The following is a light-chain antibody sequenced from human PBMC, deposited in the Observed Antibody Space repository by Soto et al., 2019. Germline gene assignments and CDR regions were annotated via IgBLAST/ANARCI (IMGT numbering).Light chain of an antibody. V-gene: IGKV1-39*01. CDR3: QQSYSTLFT. CDR2: AAS. J-gene: IGKJ3*01. CDR1: QSISTY. Sequence: DIQMTQSPSSLSASVGDRITITCRASQSISTYLNWYQQKPGKAPNLLIYAASKLQSGVPSRFSGSGSETDFSLTISSLQPEDFATYYCQQSYSTLFTFGPGTKVDIK.